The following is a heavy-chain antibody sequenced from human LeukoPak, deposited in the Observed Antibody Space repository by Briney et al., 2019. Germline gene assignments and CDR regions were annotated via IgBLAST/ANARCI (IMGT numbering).Heavy chain of an antibody. Sequence: SSVKVSCKASGGTFSSHAISWVRQAPGQGLEWMGGIIPVFGTANYAQKFQDRVTITTDESTSTAYMELSSLRSEDTALYYCARKVLLTDDFHYGSDAFDIWGQGTVVTVSS. CDR1: GGTFSSHA. CDR3: ARKVLLTDDFHYGSDAFDI. D-gene: IGHD3-10*01. CDR2: IIPVFGTA. V-gene: IGHV1-69*05. J-gene: IGHJ3*02.